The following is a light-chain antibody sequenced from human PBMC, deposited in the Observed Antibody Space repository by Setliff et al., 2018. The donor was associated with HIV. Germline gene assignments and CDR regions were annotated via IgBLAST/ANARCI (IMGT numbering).Light chain of an antibody. CDR2: EVS. CDR1: SSDVGAYNY. Sequence: QSVLTQPASVSGSPGQSITISCTGTSSDVGAYNYVSWYQHHPGRAPRLMIYEVSNRSSGVSTRFSGSKSGNTASLTISGLQAEDEAYYYCMSYTSSSTLVFGTGTKVTVL. V-gene: IGLV2-14*01. J-gene: IGLJ1*01. CDR3: MSYTSSSTLV.